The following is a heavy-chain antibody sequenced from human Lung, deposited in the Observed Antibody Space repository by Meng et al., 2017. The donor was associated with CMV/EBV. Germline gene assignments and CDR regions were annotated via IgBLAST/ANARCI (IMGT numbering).Heavy chain of an antibody. Sequence: ASVXVFXXASGYTFINYDTIWVRQASGQGLEWVGWMNPNRGNTAYAQKFQGRVTMTRDTSTSIAYMELSSLRSGDTAVYYCARGQWHGITINCHAYRFSGMDVWGQGXTVTVSS. CDR3: ARGQWHGITINCHAYRFSGMDV. D-gene: IGHD3-10*01. CDR1: GYTFINYD. V-gene: IGHV1-8*01. J-gene: IGHJ6*02. CDR2: MNPNRGNT.